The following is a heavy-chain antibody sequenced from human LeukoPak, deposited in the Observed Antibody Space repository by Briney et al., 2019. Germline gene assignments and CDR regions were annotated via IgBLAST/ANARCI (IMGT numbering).Heavy chain of an antibody. CDR3: TRGEDYGDYGYDY. CDR2: IIPIFGTA. J-gene: IGHJ4*02. V-gene: IGHV1-69*01. CDR1: GGTFSSYA. Sequence: SVRVSCKASGGTFSSYAISWVRQAPGQGLEWMGGIIPIFGTANYAQKFQGRVTITADESTSTAYMELSSLRSEDTAVYYCTRGEDYGDYGYDYWGQGTLVTASS. D-gene: IGHD4-17*01.